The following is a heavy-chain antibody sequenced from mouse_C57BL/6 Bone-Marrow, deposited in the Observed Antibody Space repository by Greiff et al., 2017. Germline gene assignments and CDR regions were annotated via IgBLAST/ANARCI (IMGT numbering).Heavy chain of an antibody. D-gene: IGHD2-5*01. Sequence: VQLQQSGAELVKPGASVKLSCKASGYTFTEYTIHWVKQRSGQGLEWIGWFYPGSGSIKYNEKFKDKATLTADKSSSTVYMELSRLTSEDSAVYFCARHERRSYSNYVYWYFDVWGTGTTVTVSS. CDR1: GYTFTEYT. CDR2: FYPGSGSI. CDR3: ARHERRSYSNYVYWYFDV. J-gene: IGHJ1*03. V-gene: IGHV1-62-2*01.